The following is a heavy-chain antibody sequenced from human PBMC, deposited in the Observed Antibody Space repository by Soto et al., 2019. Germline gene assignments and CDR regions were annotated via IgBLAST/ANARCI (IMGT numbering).Heavy chain of an antibody. V-gene: IGHV1-3*01. J-gene: IGHJ5*02. D-gene: IGHD6-13*01. CDR1: GYTFTSYA. Sequence: ASVKVCCKASGYTFTSYAMHWVRQAPGQRLEWMGWINAGNGNTKYSQKFQGRVTITRDTSASTAYMELSSLRSEDTAVYYCARCAGEAGYSSSWPADPWGQGTLVTVSS. CDR2: INAGNGNT. CDR3: ARCAGEAGYSSSWPADP.